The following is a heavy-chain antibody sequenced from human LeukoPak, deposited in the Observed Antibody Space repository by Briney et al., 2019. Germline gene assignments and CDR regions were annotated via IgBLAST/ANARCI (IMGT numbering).Heavy chain of an antibody. J-gene: IGHJ4*02. Sequence: PSETLSLTCSVSGGSISGYYWSWIRQPPGKGLEWIGYIYSTGGTNYNPSLKSRVIISLDTSKNQFSLGLSSVTAADTAVYYCARDFCSDGSCYSCFHYWGQGILVTVSS. CDR1: GGSISGYY. V-gene: IGHV4-59*01. CDR3: ARDFCSDGSCYSCFHY. CDR2: IYSTGGT. D-gene: IGHD2-15*01.